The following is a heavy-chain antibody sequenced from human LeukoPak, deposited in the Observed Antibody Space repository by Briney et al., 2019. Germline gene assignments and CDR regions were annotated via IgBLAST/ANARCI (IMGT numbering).Heavy chain of an antibody. V-gene: IGHV3-64*01. CDR2: ISSDGGST. CDR1: GFTFSSYA. D-gene: IGHD1-26*01. CDR3: ARLVGGSLYFVY. Sequence: PGGSLRLSCAASGFTFSSYAMHWVRQAPGKGLEYVSAISSDGGSTYYANSVKGRFTISRDNSKNTLYLQMGSLRAEDMAVYYCARLVGGSLYFVYWGQGTLVTVSS. J-gene: IGHJ4*02.